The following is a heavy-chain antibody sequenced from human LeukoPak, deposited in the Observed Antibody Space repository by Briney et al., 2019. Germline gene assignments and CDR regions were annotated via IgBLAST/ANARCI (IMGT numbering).Heavy chain of an antibody. CDR2: IINIFGTA. CDR3: ASRLGYCSSTSCYNDYYYYMDV. D-gene: IGHD2-2*02. Sequence: SVKVSCKASGGTFSSYAISWVRQAPGQGLEWMGGIINIFGTANYAQKFQGRVTITTDESTSTAYMELSSLRSEDTAVYYCASRLGYCSSTSCYNDYYYYMDVWGKGTTVTVSS. CDR1: GGTFSSYA. V-gene: IGHV1-69*05. J-gene: IGHJ6*03.